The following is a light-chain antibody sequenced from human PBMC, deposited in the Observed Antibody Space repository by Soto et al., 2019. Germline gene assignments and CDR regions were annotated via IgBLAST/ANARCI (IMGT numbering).Light chain of an antibody. CDR1: SSDVGGYNY. J-gene: IGLJ2*01. Sequence: QSVLTQPASVYGYPGQSITISCTGTSSDVGGYNYVSWYQQHQGKAPKLMIYEVSNRPSGVSKRFSGSKSGNKDSLTISGLQAEDEADYYCISYTSSSTLGVFGGGTTLTVL. CDR3: ISYTSSSTLGV. V-gene: IGLV2-14*01. CDR2: EVS.